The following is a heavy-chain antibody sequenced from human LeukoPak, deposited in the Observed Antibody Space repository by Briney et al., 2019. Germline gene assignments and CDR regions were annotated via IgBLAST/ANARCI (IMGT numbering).Heavy chain of an antibody. CDR2: MWYDGSRE. CDR1: GFILSTHG. Sequence: GGSLRLSCAASGFILSTHGMHWVRQAPGKGLEWVAGMWYDGSREDYADSVKGRFTISRDMSKNTLNLQMNSLRAEDAAMFYCARDLSFGSLDFRGQSTLVTVSS. CDR3: ARDLSFGSLDF. D-gene: IGHD1-26*01. V-gene: IGHV3-33*01. J-gene: IGHJ4*02.